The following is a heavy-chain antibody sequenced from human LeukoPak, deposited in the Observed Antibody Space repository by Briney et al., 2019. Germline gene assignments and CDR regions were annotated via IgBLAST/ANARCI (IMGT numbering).Heavy chain of an antibody. CDR1: GGSISSGDYY. D-gene: IGHD3-10*01. CDR3: ARRGVTYYYGSGSHARDSDAFDI. Sequence: PSETLSLTCTVSGGSISSGDYYWSRIRQPPGKGLEWIGYIYYSGSTYYNPSLKSRVTISVDTSKNQFSLKLSSVTAADTAVYYCARRGVTYYYGSGSHARDSDAFDIWGQGTMVTVSS. CDR2: IYYSGST. J-gene: IGHJ3*02. V-gene: IGHV4-30-4*01.